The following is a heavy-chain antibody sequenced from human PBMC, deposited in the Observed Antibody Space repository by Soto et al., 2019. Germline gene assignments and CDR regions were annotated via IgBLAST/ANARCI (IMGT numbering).Heavy chain of an antibody. CDR3: ARWEDSSPLDAFDI. D-gene: IGHD6-6*01. CDR2: IQSGGPT. V-gene: IGHV3-66*01. Sequence: GGSLRLSCAASGFTVSSKYMSWVRQAPGKGLEWVSLIQSGGPTYYADSVKGRFTISRDNAKNTLHLQMDSLRAEDTAVYYCARWEDSSPLDAFDIWGQGTMVTVSS. J-gene: IGHJ3*02. CDR1: GFTVSSKY.